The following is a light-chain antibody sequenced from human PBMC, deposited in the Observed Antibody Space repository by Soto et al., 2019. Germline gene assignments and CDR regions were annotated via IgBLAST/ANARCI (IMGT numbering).Light chain of an antibody. J-gene: IGKJ2*01. CDR1: QSISSE. Sequence: EIVMTQSPATLSVSPGERATLSCRASQSISSELAWYQQKPGQPPRLLIYGASTRATGVPARFTGSGSGSDFTLTIGGLQSEDFAVYYCHQGHNWPLTFGQGTRLEI. CDR3: HQGHNWPLT. CDR2: GAS. V-gene: IGKV3-15*01.